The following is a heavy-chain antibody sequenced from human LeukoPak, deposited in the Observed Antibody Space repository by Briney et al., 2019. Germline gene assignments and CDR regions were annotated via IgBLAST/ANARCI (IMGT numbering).Heavy chain of an antibody. V-gene: IGHV4-38-2*02. CDR3: ARFYQVVMDAFDI. Sequence: SETLSLTCTVSGYSISSGYYWGWIRPPPGTGLEWIGSIYHSGSTFYNPSLKSRVTISVATSKNQFSLKLSSVTAADTAVYYCARFYQVVMDAFDIWGQGTMFTVSS. CDR1: GYSISSGYY. J-gene: IGHJ3*02. CDR2: IYHSGST. D-gene: IGHD3-22*01.